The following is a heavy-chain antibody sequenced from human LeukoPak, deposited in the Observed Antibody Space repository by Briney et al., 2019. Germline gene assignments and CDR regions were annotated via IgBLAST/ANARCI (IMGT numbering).Heavy chain of an antibody. J-gene: IGHJ4*02. CDR2: ISYDGSNK. D-gene: IGHD3-10*01. CDR1: GFTFSSYA. Sequence: PGGSLRLYCAASGFTFSSYAMHWVRQAPGKGLEWVAVISYDGSNKYYADSVKGRFTISRDNSKNTLYLQMNSLRAEDTAVYYCARGRWFGELLSPTFDYWGQGTLVTVSS. V-gene: IGHV3-30*04. CDR3: ARGRWFGELLSPTFDY.